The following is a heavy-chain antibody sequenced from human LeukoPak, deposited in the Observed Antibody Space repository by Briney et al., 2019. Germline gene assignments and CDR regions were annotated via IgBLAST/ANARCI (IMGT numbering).Heavy chain of an antibody. CDR3: ARASVAARSRATDY. D-gene: IGHD2-15*01. Sequence: ASVKVSCKASGYTSTGYYMHWVRQAPGQELEWMGWINPNSGGTNYAQKFQGRVTMTRDTSISTAYMELSRLRSDDTAVYYCARASVAARSRATDYWGQGTLVTVSS. CDR1: GYTSTGYY. V-gene: IGHV1-2*02. CDR2: INPNSGGT. J-gene: IGHJ4*02.